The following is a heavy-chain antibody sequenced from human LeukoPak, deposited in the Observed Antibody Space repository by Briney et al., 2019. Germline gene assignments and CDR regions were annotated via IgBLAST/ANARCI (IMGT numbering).Heavy chain of an antibody. D-gene: IGHD3-9*01. J-gene: IGHJ4*02. Sequence: SETLSLTCTVSGGSISSYYWSWLRQPPGKGLEWIGSIYHSGSTYYNPSLKSRVTISVDTSKNQFSLKLSSVTAADTAVYYCARVNGGGYFDWLLHQQKFDYWGQGTLVTVSS. CDR2: IYHSGST. V-gene: IGHV4-38-2*02. CDR1: GGSISSYY. CDR3: ARVNGGGYFDWLLHQQKFDY.